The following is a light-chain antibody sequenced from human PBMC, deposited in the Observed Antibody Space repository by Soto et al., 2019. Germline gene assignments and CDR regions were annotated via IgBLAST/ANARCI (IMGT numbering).Light chain of an antibody. J-gene: IGLJ1*01. CDR2: EVS. V-gene: IGLV2-14*01. CDR3: SSYTSSSIDYV. Sequence: QSALTQPASVSGSPGQSITISCTGTSSDGGGYNYVSWYQQHPGKAPKLMIYEVSNRPSGVSNRFSGSKSGNTASLTISGLQAEDEADYYCSSYTSSSIDYVCGTGTKLTVL. CDR1: SSDGGGYNY.